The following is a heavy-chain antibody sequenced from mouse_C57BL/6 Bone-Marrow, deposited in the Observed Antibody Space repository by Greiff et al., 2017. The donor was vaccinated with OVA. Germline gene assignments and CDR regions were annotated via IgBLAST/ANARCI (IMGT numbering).Heavy chain of an antibody. Sequence: EVKLVESGGGLVKPGGSLKLSCAASGFTFSDYGMHWVRQAPEQGLEWVAYISSGSSTIYYADTVKGRFTISSDNAKNTLFLQMTSLRSEDTAMYYCARSYYGSSYVAWFAYWGQGTLVTVSA. J-gene: IGHJ3*01. CDR1: GFTFSDYG. V-gene: IGHV5-17*01. CDR2: ISSGSSTI. CDR3: ARSYYGSSYVAWFAY. D-gene: IGHD1-1*01.